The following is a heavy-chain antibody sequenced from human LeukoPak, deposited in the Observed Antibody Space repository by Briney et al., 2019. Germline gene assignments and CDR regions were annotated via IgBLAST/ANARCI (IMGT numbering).Heavy chain of an antibody. CDR2: IYTSGST. D-gene: IGHD1-26*01. Sequence: SETLSLTCTVSGGSISSYYWSWIRQPAGKGLEWIGRIYTSGSTYYNPSLKSRVTISVDTSKNQFSLKLSSVTAADTAVYYCARVGATPGFDYWGQGTLVTVSS. V-gene: IGHV4-4*07. CDR1: GGSISSYY. J-gene: IGHJ4*02. CDR3: ARVGATPGFDY.